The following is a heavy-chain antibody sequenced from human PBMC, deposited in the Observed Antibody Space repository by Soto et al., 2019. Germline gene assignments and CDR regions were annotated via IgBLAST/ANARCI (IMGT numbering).Heavy chain of an antibody. CDR1: GFTFGDYA. J-gene: IGHJ4*02. V-gene: IGHV3-49*03. Sequence: GGSLRLSCTASGFTFGDYAMSWFRQAPGKGLEWVGFIRSKAYGGTTEYAASVKGRFTISRDDSKSIAYLQMNSLKTEDTAVYYCTRALPTIWSGYYSLDYWGQGTLVTVSS. CDR2: IRSKAYGGTT. CDR3: TRALPTIWSGYYSLDY. D-gene: IGHD3-3*01.